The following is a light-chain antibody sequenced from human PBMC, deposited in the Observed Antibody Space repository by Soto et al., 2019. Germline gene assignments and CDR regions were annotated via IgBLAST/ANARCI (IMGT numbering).Light chain of an antibody. V-gene: IGKV3-15*01. J-gene: IGKJ4*01. CDR3: QQYNNWPLT. CDR2: DAS. CDR1: QSVSSN. Sequence: EIVMTQSQATLSVSPGERATLSCRASQSVSSNLAWYQQKPGQAPRLLIYDASTRATGIPAGFSGSGSGTEFTLTISSLQSEDFAVYYCQQYNNWPLTFGGGTKVEIK.